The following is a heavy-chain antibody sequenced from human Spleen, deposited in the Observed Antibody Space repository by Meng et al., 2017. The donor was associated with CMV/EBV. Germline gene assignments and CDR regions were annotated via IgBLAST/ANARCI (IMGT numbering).Heavy chain of an antibody. CDR1: GYIFNGYY. CDR3: ARGDTAMAPFDC. CDR2: INPNSGGT. V-gene: IGHV1-2*02. D-gene: IGHD5-18*01. J-gene: IGHJ4*02. Sequence: ASVKVSCKASGYIFNGYYIHWVRQAPGQGLEWMGWINPNSGGTNFAQKFRGRVSMTKDTSISTAYMELNRLRADDTAVYYCARGDTAMAPFDCWGQGTLVTVS.